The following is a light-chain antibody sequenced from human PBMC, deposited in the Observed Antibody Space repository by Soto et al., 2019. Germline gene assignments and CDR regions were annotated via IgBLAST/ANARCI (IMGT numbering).Light chain of an antibody. J-gene: IGKJ4*01. V-gene: IGKV1-5*03. Sequence: DIQMTQSPSTLSGSVGDRVTITCRASQTISSWLAWYQQKPGKAPKLLIYKASTLKSGVPSRFSGSGSGTEFNPTISSLQPEDFATYYCQQYNSHFGGGAKVDIK. CDR3: QQYNSH. CDR2: KAS. CDR1: QTISSW.